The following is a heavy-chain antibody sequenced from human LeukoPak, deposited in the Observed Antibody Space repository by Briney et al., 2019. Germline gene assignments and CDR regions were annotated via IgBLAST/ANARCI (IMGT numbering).Heavy chain of an antibody. V-gene: IGHV4-30-4*01. CDR3: ARGGKAAFRFDL. D-gene: IGHD2-15*01. Sequence: SETLSLTCTVSGGSISSGDYYWSWIRQPPGKGLEWIGYIYYSGSTYYNPSLKSRVTISVDTSKNQFSLKLSSVTAADTAVYYCARGGKAAFRFDLWGRGTLVTVSS. CDR1: GGSISSGDYY. CDR2: IYYSGST. J-gene: IGHJ2*01.